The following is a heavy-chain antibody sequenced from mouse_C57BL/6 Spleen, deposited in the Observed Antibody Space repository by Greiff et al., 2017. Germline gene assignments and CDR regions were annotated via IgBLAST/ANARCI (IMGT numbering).Heavy chain of an antibody. CDR1: GYTFTSYW. Sequence: QVQLQQPGAELVKPGASVKLSCKASGYTFTSYWMHWVKQRPGRGLGGIGRIDPNSGGTKYNEKFKSKATLTVDKPSSTAYMQLSSLTSEDSAVYYCARDYGYAMDYWGQGTSVTVSS. V-gene: IGHV1-72*01. CDR2: IDPNSGGT. D-gene: IGHD1-1*01. J-gene: IGHJ4*01. CDR3: ARDYGYAMDY.